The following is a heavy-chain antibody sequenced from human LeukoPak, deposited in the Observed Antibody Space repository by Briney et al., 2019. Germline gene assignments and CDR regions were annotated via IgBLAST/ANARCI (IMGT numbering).Heavy chain of an antibody. J-gene: IGHJ6*02. D-gene: IGHD4-23*01. Sequence: GASVKVSCKASGYTFTSYDINWVRQATGQGLEWMGWMNPNSGNTGYAQKFQGRVTMTRNTSISTAYMELSSLRSEDTAVYYCARGWPATVVTPYYYYYGMDVWGQGTTVTVSS. CDR1: GYTFTSYD. CDR3: ARGWPATVVTPYYYYYGMDV. CDR2: MNPNSGNT. V-gene: IGHV1-8*01.